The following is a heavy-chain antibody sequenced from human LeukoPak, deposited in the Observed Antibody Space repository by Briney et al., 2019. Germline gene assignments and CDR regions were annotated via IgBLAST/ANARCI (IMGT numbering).Heavy chain of an antibody. Sequence: PGGSLTLSCAASGFTGSNNYLSWVRQAPGKGVEWVSIIYTDGGTYYADSVKGRFTISRDNSKNTLYLQMNSLRADDTAVYYCAREQPPGVYFDYWGQGTLVTVSS. CDR2: IYTDGGT. J-gene: IGHJ4*02. CDR1: GFTGSNNY. V-gene: IGHV3-53*01. CDR3: AREQPPGVYFDY. D-gene: IGHD3-10*01.